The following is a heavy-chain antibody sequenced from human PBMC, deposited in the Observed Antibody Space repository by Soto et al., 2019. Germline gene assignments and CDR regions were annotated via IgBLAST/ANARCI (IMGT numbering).Heavy chain of an antibody. D-gene: IGHD3-10*01. CDR3: AKGVLSFHYGMEV. CDR2: ISYDGSNK. Sequence: PGGSLRLSCAASGFTFSSYGMHWVRQAPGKGLEWVAVISYDGSNKYYADSVKGRFTISRDNSKNTLYLQMNSLRAEDTAVYYCAKGVLSFHYGMEVWGQGTTVTVSS. J-gene: IGHJ6*02. V-gene: IGHV3-30*18. CDR1: GFTFSSYG.